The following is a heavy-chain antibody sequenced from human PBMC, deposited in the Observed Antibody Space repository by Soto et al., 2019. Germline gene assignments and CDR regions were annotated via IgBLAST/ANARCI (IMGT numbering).Heavy chain of an antibody. CDR2: IYYSGST. J-gene: IGHJ5*02. V-gene: IGHV4-30-4*01. CDR1: GGSISSGDYY. D-gene: IGHD3-16*01. Sequence: SETLSLTCTVSGGSISSGDYYWSWIRQPPGKGLEWIGYIYYSGSTFYNPSLKNRVTISLATSKIQFYLKLSSVTAADTAVYYCVSEGGDNWFDHWGQGTLVTVSS. CDR3: VSEGGDNWFDH.